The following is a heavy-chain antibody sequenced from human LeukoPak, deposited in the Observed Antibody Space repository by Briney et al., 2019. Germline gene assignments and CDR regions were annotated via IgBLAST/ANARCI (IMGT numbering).Heavy chain of an antibody. CDR3: ARARGIRDAFDI. J-gene: IGHJ3*02. CDR2: ISGSSDYI. CDR1: GFTFSTYS. D-gene: IGHD1-26*01. Sequence: GGSLRLSCAASGFTFSTYSMNWVRQAPGEGLEWVSAISGSSDYIYYADSVKGRFTISRDNAKNSLYLQMNSLRAEDTAVYYCARARGIRDAFDIWGQGTMVTVSS. V-gene: IGHV3-21*04.